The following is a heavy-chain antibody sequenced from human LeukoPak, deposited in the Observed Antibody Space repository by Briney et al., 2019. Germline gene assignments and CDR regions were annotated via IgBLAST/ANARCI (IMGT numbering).Heavy chain of an antibody. Sequence: SQTLSLTCTVSGGSISSGGYYWSWIRQNPGKGLEWIGYIYYSGSTYYNPSLKSRVTISVDTSKNQFSLKLSSVTAADTAVYYCARVRYYYDSSGYYSALPVFDYWGQGTLVTVSS. CDR2: IYYSGST. CDR1: GGSISSGGYY. J-gene: IGHJ4*02. V-gene: IGHV4-31*03. CDR3: ARVRYYYDSSGYYSALPVFDY. D-gene: IGHD3-22*01.